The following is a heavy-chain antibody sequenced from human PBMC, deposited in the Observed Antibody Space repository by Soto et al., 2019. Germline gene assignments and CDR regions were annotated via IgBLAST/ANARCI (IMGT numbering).Heavy chain of an antibody. D-gene: IGHD3-3*01. CDR3: ARVITIFGVARGGMDV. V-gene: IGHV1-69*12. CDR2: IIPIFGTA. Sequence: QVQLVQSGAEVKKPGSSVKVSCKASGGTFSSYAISWVRQAPGQGLEWLGGIIPIFGTANYAQKFQGRVTITADESTSTAYMELSSLRSEDTAVYYCARVITIFGVARGGMDVWGQGTTVTVSS. J-gene: IGHJ6*02. CDR1: GGTFSSYA.